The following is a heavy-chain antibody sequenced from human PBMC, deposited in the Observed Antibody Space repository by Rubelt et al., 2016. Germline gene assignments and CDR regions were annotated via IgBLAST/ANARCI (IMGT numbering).Heavy chain of an antibody. CDR1: GGSINSYY. CDR3: AGRGTDCSSSSCYNWFDP. D-gene: IGHD2-2*01. V-gene: IGHV4-59*01. J-gene: IGHJ5*02. Sequence: QVQLQESGPGLVKPSETLSLTCTVSGGSINSYYWSWIRSPPGKGLEWIGYISYSGSPNYNPSLKSRVTISVDTSKNQLSLKWGTVTAVDTAVYYCAGRGTDCSSSSCYNWFDPWGQGTMVTVSS. CDR2: ISYSGSP.